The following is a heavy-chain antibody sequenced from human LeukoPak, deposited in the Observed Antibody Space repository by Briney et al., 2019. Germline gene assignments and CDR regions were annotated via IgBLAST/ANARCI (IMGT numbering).Heavy chain of an antibody. D-gene: IGHD3-16*01. V-gene: IGHV3-74*01. CDR2: ISTDGSST. CDR1: GFTFSSYW. CDR3: ARTRTLPIAGGFDT. Sequence: PGGSLRLSCAASGFTFSSYWMHWVRQGSGKGLVWVSRISTDGSSTDYADSVKGRFTISRENAKNTLYLQMNSLRAEDTAVYYCARTRTLPIAGGFDTWGQGSLVTVPS. J-gene: IGHJ5*02.